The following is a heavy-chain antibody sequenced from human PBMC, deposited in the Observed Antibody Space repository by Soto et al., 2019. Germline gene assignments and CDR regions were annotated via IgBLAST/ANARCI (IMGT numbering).Heavy chain of an antibody. CDR2: NVVGSGNT. CDR1: GFTFTSSA. V-gene: IGHV1-58*02. Sequence: ASVKVSCKASGFTFTSSAMQWVRQARGQRLEWIGWNVVGSGNTNYAQKFQERVTITRDMSTSTAYMELSSLRSEDTAVYYCAADPGYYYDSSGYAHFHHWGQGTLVTVSS. D-gene: IGHD3-22*01. CDR3: AADPGYYYDSSGYAHFHH. J-gene: IGHJ1*01.